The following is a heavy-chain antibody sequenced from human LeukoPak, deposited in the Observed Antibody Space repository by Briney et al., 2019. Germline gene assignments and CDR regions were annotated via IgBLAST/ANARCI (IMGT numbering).Heavy chain of an antibody. CDR2: GDYSGGT. Sequence: SETLSLTCTVSGDSFSSVTDYWAWIRQPPGKGLEWIASGDYSGGTYYNPSLESRVAIPADMSKNQFFLKLTSVTGADTAVYCCARDSTLEGYFDYWGQGTLVTVSS. V-gene: IGHV4-39*07. D-gene: IGHD5-24*01. CDR3: ARDSTLEGYFDY. CDR1: GDSFSSVTDY. J-gene: IGHJ4*02.